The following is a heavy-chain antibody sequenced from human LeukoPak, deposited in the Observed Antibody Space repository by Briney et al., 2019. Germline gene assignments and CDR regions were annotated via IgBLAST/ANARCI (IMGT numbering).Heavy chain of an antibody. D-gene: IGHD3-9*01. CDR3: AKDPTSVGGRHDWLLDS. CDR1: GFTFSNHW. J-gene: IGHJ5*02. Sequence: GGSLRLSCAASGFTFSNHWMHWARQTPGKGLVWVARINGDGSDTSYADSVWGRFTISRDNAKNTLYLQMNYLRAEDTAVYYCAKDPTSVGGRHDWLLDSWGQGTLVTVSS. V-gene: IGHV3-74*01. CDR2: INGDGSDT.